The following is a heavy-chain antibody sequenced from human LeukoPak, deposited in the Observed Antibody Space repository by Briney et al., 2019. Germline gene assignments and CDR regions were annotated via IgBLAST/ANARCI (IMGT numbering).Heavy chain of an antibody. CDR3: ARGLHDILTARAFDI. CDR1: GFTFSSYS. J-gene: IGHJ3*02. CDR2: ISSSSSYI. V-gene: IGHV3-21*01. Sequence: PGGSLRLSCAASGFTFSSYSMNWVRQAPGKGLEWVSSISSSSSYIYYADSVKGRFTISRDNAKNSLYLQMNSLRAEDTAVYYCARGLHDILTARAFDIWGQGTMVTVSS. D-gene: IGHD3-9*01.